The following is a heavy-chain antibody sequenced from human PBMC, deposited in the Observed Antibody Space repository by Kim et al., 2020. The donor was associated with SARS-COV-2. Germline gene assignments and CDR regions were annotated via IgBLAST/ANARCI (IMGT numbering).Heavy chain of an antibody. D-gene: IGHD3-10*01. Sequence: GGSLRLSCAASGFTFSSNYMSWVRQAPGKGLEWVSVIYSSGSTYYTASVKGRFTISRDNSKNTLYLQMNSLSAGDTAVYYCALGRDVMVRGVVVYVFDIWGKGTMDTVSS. CDR1: GFTFSSNY. J-gene: IGHJ3*02. CDR3: ALGRDVMVRGVVVYVFDI. V-gene: IGHV3-53*01. CDR2: IYSSGST.